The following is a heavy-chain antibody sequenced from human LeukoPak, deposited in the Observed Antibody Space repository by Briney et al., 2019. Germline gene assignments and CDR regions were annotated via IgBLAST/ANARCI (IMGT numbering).Heavy chain of an antibody. CDR1: GFTFSDYY. CDR2: IYYIGST. J-gene: IGHJ6*04. CDR3: ARGSCSGGNCYSFYYGMDV. V-gene: IGHV4-59*01. D-gene: IGHD2-15*01. Sequence: AGGSLRLSCAASGFTFSDYYMSWIRQPPGKGLEWIGYIYYIGSTKYTASLKSRVTISVDTSKNQFSLRLNSVTAADTAVYYCARGSCSGGNCYSFYYGMDVWGKGTTVTVSS.